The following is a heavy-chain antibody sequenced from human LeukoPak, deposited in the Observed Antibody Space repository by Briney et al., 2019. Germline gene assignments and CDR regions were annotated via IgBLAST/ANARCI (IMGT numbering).Heavy chain of an antibody. CDR2: IYSGGTT. V-gene: IGHV3-53*01. Sequence: PGGSLRLSCAASGFTVSNNYMSWVRQAPGKGLEWVSVIYSGGTTYYTDSVKGRFTISRDSSKNTLYLQTNSLRAEDTAVYYCARGFARGFDYWGQGTLVTVSS. D-gene: IGHD6-6*01. CDR3: ARGFARGFDY. J-gene: IGHJ4*02. CDR1: GFTVSNNY.